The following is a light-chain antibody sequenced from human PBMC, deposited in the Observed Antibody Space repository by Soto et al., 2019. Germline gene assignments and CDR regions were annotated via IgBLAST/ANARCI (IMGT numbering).Light chain of an antibody. J-gene: IGKJ1*01. V-gene: IGKV3-15*01. CDR3: LQSYTSPWT. CDR2: GAS. CDR1: QSIDSK. Sequence: IVMTQSPATLSVSPGERVTLSCRASQSIDSKLAWYQQRPGQAPRLLIYGASIRATGIPARFSGSGSGTEFTLTISGLQSEDFATYYCLQSYTSPWTFGHGTKVEIK.